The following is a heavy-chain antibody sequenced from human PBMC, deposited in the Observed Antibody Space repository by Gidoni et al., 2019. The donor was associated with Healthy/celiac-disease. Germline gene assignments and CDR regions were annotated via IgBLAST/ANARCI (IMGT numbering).Heavy chain of an antibody. Sequence: QVQLVQSGAEVKKPGASVKVSCKASGYTFTSYDIHWVRQATGQGLEWMGWMNPNSGNTGYAQKFQGRVTMTRNTSISTAYMELSSLRSEDTAVYYCATARAIRDHLRFLEWLYYGMDVWGQGTTVTVSS. V-gene: IGHV1-8*01. D-gene: IGHD3-3*01. CDR3: ATARAIRDHLRFLEWLYYGMDV. CDR2: MNPNSGNT. J-gene: IGHJ6*02. CDR1: GYTFTSYD.